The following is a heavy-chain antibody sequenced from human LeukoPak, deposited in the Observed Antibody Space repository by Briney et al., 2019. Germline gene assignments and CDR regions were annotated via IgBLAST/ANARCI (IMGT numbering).Heavy chain of an antibody. V-gene: IGHV3-74*01. Sequence: SGGSLRLSCAASGFTFSSYWMHWVRQAPGKGLVWVARINSDGSSTSYADCVKGRFTISRDNAKNTLYLQMNSLRAEDTAVYYCARGYYYDSSGYWAYWGQGTLVTVSS. CDR2: INSDGSST. CDR3: ARGYYYDSSGYWAY. D-gene: IGHD3-22*01. J-gene: IGHJ4*02. CDR1: GFTFSSYW.